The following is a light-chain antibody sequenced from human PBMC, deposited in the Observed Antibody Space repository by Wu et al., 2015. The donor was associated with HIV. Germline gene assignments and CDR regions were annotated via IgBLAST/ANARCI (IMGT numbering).Light chain of an antibody. J-gene: IGKJ1*01. V-gene: IGKV1-27*01. Sequence: VGDRRTPSLAGRSQALVNFLVPGISKKPGNLPKVLIYAASTLQSGVPSRFSGSGSGTDFTLTISSLQPEDVATYYCQKYNTAPWTFGQGTKVEMK. CDR3: QKYNTAPWT. CDR2: AAS. CDR1: QALVNF.